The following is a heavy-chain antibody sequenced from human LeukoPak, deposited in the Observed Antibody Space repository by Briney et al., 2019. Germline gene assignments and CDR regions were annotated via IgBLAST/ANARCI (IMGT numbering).Heavy chain of an antibody. CDR1: GFTFTSSA. V-gene: IGHV1-58*01. CDR2: IVVGSGNT. J-gene: IGHJ4*02. CDR3: AKDGSSSSWDLFDY. Sequence: SVKVSCKASGFTFTSSAVQWVRQARGQRLEWIGWIVVGSGNTNYAQKFQERVTITRDMSTSTAYVELSSLRSEDTAVYYCAKDGSSSSWDLFDYWGQGTLVTVSS. D-gene: IGHD6-13*01.